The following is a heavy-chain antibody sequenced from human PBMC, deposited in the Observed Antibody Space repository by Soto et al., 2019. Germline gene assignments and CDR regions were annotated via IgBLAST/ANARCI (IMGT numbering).Heavy chain of an antibody. J-gene: IGHJ5*02. CDR3: ARDLGELLGGYNWCDP. D-gene: IGHD1-26*01. CDR2: IYYSGST. V-gene: IGHV4-59*01. CDR1: GGSISSYY. Sequence: SETMSLTCTVSGGSISSYYWSWIRQPPGKGLEWIGYIYYSGSTNYNPSLKSRVTISEDTSKNQFSLKLSSVTAADTAVYFCARDLGELLGGYNWCDPWGQGTLVTVSS.